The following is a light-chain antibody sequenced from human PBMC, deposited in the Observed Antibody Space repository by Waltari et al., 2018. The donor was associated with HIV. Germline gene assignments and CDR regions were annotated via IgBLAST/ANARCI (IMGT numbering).Light chain of an antibody. J-gene: IGLJ2*01. CDR3: ASFTGDNTVI. CDR2: DVD. CDR1: ASHFGLSNF. V-gene: IGLV2-14*03. Sequence: VVTQPASVSGLPGQSTTLSCTGDASHFGLSNFVSWYQQHSGKPPRLSLYDVDSPASGFSDRFSGSMSGNTASLTISGLRAEDEGHYYCASFTGDNTVIFGGGTEVTVL.